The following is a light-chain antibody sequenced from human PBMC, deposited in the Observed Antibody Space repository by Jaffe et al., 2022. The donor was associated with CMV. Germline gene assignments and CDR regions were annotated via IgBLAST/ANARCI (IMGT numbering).Light chain of an antibody. Sequence: LLTQSPGTLSLSPGEGATLSCRASQSVAGSHLAWYQQKPGQAPKLLMYGASDRATGIPDRFSGSGSGTDFTLTISRLEPEDFAVYYCQHYGSSPGTFGQGTKVEIK. CDR1: QSVAGSH. V-gene: IGKV3-20*01. CDR3: QHYGSSPGT. J-gene: IGKJ1*01. CDR2: GAS.